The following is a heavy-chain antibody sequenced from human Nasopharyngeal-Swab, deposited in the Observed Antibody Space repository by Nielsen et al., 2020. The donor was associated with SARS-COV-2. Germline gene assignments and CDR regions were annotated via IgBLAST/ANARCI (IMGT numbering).Heavy chain of an antibody. J-gene: IGHJ2*01. CDR3: ASAYGGSYWYFDL. Sequence: LSLTCAASGFTFSSYAMHWVRQAPGKGLEWAAVISYDGSNKYYADSVKGRFTISRDNSKNTLYLQMNSLRAEDTAVYYCASAYGGSYWYFDLWGRGTLVTVSS. V-gene: IGHV3-30-3*01. D-gene: IGHD4-23*01. CDR2: ISYDGSNK. CDR1: GFTFSSYA.